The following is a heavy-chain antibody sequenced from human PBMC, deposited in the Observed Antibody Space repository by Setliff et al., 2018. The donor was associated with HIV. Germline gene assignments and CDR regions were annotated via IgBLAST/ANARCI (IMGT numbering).Heavy chain of an antibody. J-gene: IGHJ3*02. V-gene: IGHV4-61*02. Sequence: SETLSLTCTVSGASITSGTYYRSWIRQPAGKGLEWIGRIYASGSTSYNPSLKSRVTTSVDTSKNQFSLRLTSVTAADTAVYFCARSSHFYDMPQYAFDIWGQGTMVTVSS. CDR3: ARSSHFYDMPQYAFDI. CDR2: IYASGST. D-gene: IGHD3-16*01. CDR1: GASITSGTYY.